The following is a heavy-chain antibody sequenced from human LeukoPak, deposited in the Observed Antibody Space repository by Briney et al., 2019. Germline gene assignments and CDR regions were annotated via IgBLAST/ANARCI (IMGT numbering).Heavy chain of an antibody. D-gene: IGHD5-18*01. V-gene: IGHV3-49*04. Sequence: GGSLRLSCTASGFTFGDYAMSWVRQAPGQGLEWVGFIRSKAYGGTTEYAASVKGRFTISRDDSKSIAYLQMNSLKTEDTAVYYCTRGFVDTAMVGVVRPTFDYWGQGTLVTVSS. CDR2: IRSKAYGGTT. J-gene: IGHJ4*02. CDR3: TRGFVDTAMVGVVRPTFDY. CDR1: GFTFGDYA.